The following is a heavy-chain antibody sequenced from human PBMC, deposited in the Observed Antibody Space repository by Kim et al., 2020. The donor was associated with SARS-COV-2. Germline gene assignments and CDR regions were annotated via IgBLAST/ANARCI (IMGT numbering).Heavy chain of an antibody. CDR2: IYYSGST. CDR1: GGSISSYY. J-gene: IGHJ4*02. V-gene: IGHV4-59*13. Sequence: SETLSLTCTVSGGSISSYYWSWIRQPPGKGLEWIGYIYYSGSTNYNPSLKSRVTISVDTSKNQFSLKLSSVTAADTAVYYCARFLRRDILTGGGYYFDYWGQGTLVTVSS. D-gene: IGHD3-9*01. CDR3: ARFLRRDILTGGGYYFDY.